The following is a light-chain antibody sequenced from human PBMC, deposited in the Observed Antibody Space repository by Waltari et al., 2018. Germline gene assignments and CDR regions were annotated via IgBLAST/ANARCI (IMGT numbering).Light chain of an antibody. V-gene: IGLV3-25*03. CDR1: ALPTQY. CDR3: QSADNSGTYWE. Sequence: SHELTQPPSVSVSPGQTATISCPRAALPTQYGFWYQQKPGQAPILLIYKDTERPSGIPERFSGFSSGTTVTLTISGVQAEDEADYYCQSADNSGTYWEFGGGTKLTVL. CDR2: KDT. J-gene: IGLJ3*02.